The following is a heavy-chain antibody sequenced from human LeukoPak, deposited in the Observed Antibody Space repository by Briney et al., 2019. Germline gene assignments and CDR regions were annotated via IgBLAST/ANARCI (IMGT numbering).Heavy chain of an antibody. CDR2: IYYSGST. CDR1: GGSISSGDYY. Sequence: PSQTLSLTCTVSGGSISSGDYYWSWIRQPPGKGLEWIGYIYYSGSTYYNPSLKSRVTISVGTSKNQFSLKLSSVTAADTAVYYCARDMWDTAMVGYWGQGTLVTVSS. V-gene: IGHV4-30-4*08. CDR3: ARDMWDTAMVGY. J-gene: IGHJ4*02. D-gene: IGHD5-18*01.